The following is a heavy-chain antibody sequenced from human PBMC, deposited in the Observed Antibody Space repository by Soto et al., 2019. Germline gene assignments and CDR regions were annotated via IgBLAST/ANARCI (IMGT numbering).Heavy chain of an antibody. J-gene: IGHJ6*02. D-gene: IGHD3-3*01. CDR2: INPSGGST. Sequence: GASVKVSCKASGYTFNSYYMHWVRQAPGQGLEWMGIINPSGGSTSYAQKFQGRVTMTRDTSISTAYMELSRLRSDDTAVYYCARDIHYDFWSGYYRLGGGMDVWG. V-gene: IGHV1-46*02. CDR3: ARDIHYDFWSGYYRLGGGMDV. CDR1: GYTFNSYY.